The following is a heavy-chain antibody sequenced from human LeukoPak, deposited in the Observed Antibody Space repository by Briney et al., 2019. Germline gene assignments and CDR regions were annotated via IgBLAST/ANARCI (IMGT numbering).Heavy chain of an antibody. CDR1: GGSISSGDYY. J-gene: IGHJ3*02. CDR3: ARAWDILTGYDAFDI. D-gene: IGHD3-9*01. CDR2: IYYSGST. Sequence: SETLSLTCTVSGGSISSGDYYWSWIRQPPGKGLEWIGYIYYSGSTYYNPSLKSRVTISVDTSKNQFSLKLSSVTAADTAVYYCARAWDILTGYDAFDIWGQGTMVTVSS. V-gene: IGHV4-30-4*01.